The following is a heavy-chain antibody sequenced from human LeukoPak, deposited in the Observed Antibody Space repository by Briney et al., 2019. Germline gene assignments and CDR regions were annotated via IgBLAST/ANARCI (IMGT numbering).Heavy chain of an antibody. V-gene: IGHV4-34*01. CDR3: ARGPVLLWFVS. Sequence: SETLSLTCAVYGGSFSGYYWSWIRQPPGKGLEWIGEINHSGSTNYNPSLKSRVTISVDTSKNQFSLKLSSVTAADTAVYYCARGPVLLWFVSWGQGTLSPSPQ. CDR2: INHSGST. D-gene: IGHD3-10*01. J-gene: IGHJ5*01. CDR1: GGSFSGYY.